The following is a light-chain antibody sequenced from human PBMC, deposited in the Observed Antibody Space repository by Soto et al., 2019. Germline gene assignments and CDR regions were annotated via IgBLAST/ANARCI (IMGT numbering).Light chain of an antibody. J-gene: IGKJ1*01. CDR1: QGIRND. V-gene: IGKV1-6*01. CDR3: QQDYNYPRT. Sequence: IQMTQSPSSLSASIGDRVSITCRASQGIRNDLAWYQQKPGKAPTLLIYAASSLQSGVPARFSGSGSGTDFTLTISSLQPEDVATYFCQQDYNYPRTFGQGTKVEI. CDR2: AAS.